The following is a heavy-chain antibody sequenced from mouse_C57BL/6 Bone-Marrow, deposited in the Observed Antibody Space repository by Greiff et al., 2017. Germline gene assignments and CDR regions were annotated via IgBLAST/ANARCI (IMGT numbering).Heavy chain of an antibody. Sequence: QVQLQQPGAELVKPGASVKLSCKASGYTFTSYWMHWVKQRPGQGLEWIGMIHPNSGSTNYNEKFKSKATLTVDKSSSTAYMQLSSLTSEDSAVYYRARGDYYGSSLWDFDVWGTGTTVTVAS. J-gene: IGHJ1*03. CDR2: IHPNSGST. CDR1: GYTFTSYW. D-gene: IGHD1-1*01. V-gene: IGHV1-64*01. CDR3: ARGDYYGSSLWDFDV.